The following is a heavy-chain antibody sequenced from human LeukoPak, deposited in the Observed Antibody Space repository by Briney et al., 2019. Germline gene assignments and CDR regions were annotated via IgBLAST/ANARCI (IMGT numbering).Heavy chain of an antibody. J-gene: IGHJ6*02. CDR1: GYTFTSYG. CDR3: AREYCSSTSCYAGLYYYYYGMDV. V-gene: IGHV1-18*01. CDR2: ISAYNGNT. D-gene: IGHD2-2*01. Sequence: ASLKVSCKASGYTFTSYGISWVRQVPGQGLEWMGWISAYNGNTNYAQKLQGRVTMTTDTSTSTAYMELRSLRSDDTAVYYCAREYCSSTSCYAGLYYYYYGMDVWGQGTTVTVSS.